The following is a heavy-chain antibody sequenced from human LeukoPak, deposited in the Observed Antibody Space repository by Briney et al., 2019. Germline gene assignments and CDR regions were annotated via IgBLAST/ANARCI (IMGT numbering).Heavy chain of an antibody. CDR2: ISGSGGST. CDR1: GFTFSSYA. Sequence: GGSLRLSCAASGFTFSSYAMSWVRQAPGKELEWVSAISGSGGSTYYADSVKSRFTISRDNSKNTLYLQMNSLRAEDTAVYYCANDVGATYFFDYWGQGTLVTVSS. J-gene: IGHJ4*02. CDR3: ANDVGATYFFDY. D-gene: IGHD1-26*01. V-gene: IGHV3-23*01.